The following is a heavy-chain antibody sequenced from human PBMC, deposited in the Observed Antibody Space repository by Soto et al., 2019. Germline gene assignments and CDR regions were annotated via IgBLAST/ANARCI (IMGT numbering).Heavy chain of an antibody. J-gene: IGHJ3*02. CDR1: GGSISSGGYY. Sequence: SETLSLTCTVSGGSISSGGYYWSWIRQHPGRGLEWIGYIYYSGGTYYNPSLKSRVTISVDTSKNQFSLKLSSVTAADTAVYYCARGTTKMDPGAFDIWGQGTMVTVSS. D-gene: IGHD1-1*01. CDR3: ARGTTKMDPGAFDI. V-gene: IGHV4-31*03. CDR2: IYYSGGT.